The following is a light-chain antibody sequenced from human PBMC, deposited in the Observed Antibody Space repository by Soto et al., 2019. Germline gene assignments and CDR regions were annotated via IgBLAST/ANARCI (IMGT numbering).Light chain of an antibody. CDR1: ISDVGYYDY. Sequence: QSVLTQPASLSGSPGQSITVSCTGTISDVGYYDYVSWYQQHPGKAPQLIIYEVSHRPSGVSDRFSGSKSDNTASLTISGLQPEDEADYYCSSYTSSTTITFVFGTGTKVTVL. V-gene: IGLV2-14*01. CDR2: EVS. J-gene: IGLJ1*01. CDR3: SSYTSSTTITFV.